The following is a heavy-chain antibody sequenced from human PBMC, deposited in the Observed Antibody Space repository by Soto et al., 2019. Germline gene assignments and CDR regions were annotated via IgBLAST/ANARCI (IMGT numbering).Heavy chain of an antibody. Sequence: SVKVSCKASGGTFSSYAISWVRQAPGQGLEWMGGIIPIFGTANYAQKFQGRVTITADESTSTAYMELSSLRSEDTAVYYCAREGALDYYGAGSYYKSAFDIWGQGTMVTVPS. CDR3: AREGALDYYGAGSYYKSAFDI. V-gene: IGHV1-69*13. CDR1: GGTFSSYA. D-gene: IGHD3-10*01. CDR2: IIPIFGTA. J-gene: IGHJ3*02.